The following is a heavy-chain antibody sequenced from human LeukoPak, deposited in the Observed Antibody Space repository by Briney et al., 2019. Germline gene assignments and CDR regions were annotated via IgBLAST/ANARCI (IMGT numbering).Heavy chain of an antibody. CDR1: GGSLSGYY. J-gene: IGHJ4*02. CDR3: AGGRIQLWLRHAYYFDY. CDR2: INHSGST. V-gene: IGHV4-34*01. D-gene: IGHD5-18*01. Sequence: PSETLSLTCAVYGGSLSGYYWSWIRQPPGKGLEWIGEINHSGSTNYNPSLKSRVTISVDTSKNQFSLKLSSVTAADTAVYYCAGGRIQLWLRHAYYFDYWGPGTLVTVSS.